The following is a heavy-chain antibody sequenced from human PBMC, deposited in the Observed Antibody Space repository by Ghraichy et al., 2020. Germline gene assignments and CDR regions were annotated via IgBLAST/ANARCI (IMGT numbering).Heavy chain of an antibody. D-gene: IGHD3-22*01. J-gene: IGHJ4*02. Sequence: GGSLRLSCAASGFTFSSYRMNWVHQAPGKGLEWVSYISSSSGTIYYADSVRGRFTISRDNAKNSLYLQMNSLRDEDTAVYYCARASPNTYYYDSSGYHFDYWGQGTLVTVSS. CDR2: ISSSSGTI. CDR1: GFTFSSYR. CDR3: ARASPNTYYYDSSGYHFDY. V-gene: IGHV3-48*02.